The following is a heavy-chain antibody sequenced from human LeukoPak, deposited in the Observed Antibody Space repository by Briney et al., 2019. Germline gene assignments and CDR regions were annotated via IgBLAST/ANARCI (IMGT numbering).Heavy chain of an antibody. J-gene: IGHJ4*02. CDR2: ISGSGDNT. CDR3: AKGSYYDSSGSFYFDY. Sequence: GGSLRLSCAASGFTFSSYAMSWVRQAPGKGLEWVSGISGSGDNTYYADSVKGRFTISRDNSKNTLYVQVNSLGSEDTAAYYCAKGSYYDSSGSFYFDYWGQGTLVTVSS. V-gene: IGHV3-23*01. D-gene: IGHD3-22*01. CDR1: GFTFSSYA.